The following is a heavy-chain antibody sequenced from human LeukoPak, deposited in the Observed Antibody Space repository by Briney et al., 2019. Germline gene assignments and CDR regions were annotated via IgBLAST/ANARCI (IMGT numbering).Heavy chain of an antibody. CDR3: ASTAPTYCSGGSCWNY. D-gene: IGHD2-15*01. J-gene: IGHJ4*02. V-gene: IGHV1-69*01. CDR2: IIPIFGTA. CDR1: GGTFSSYA. Sequence: SVKVSCKASGGTFSSYAISWMRQAPGQGLEWMGGIIPIFGTANYAQKFQGRVTITADESTSTAYMELSSLRSEDTAVYYCASTAPTYCSGGSCWNYWGQGTLVTVSS.